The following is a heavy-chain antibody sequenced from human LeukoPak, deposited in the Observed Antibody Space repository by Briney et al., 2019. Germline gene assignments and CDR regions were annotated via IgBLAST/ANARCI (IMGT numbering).Heavy chain of an antibody. CDR3: ARGPRNDP. Sequence: ASVKVSCKTSGYPFTTWEINWVRQAAGQPLEWMGWVHANSGNTAYAQKFPARVTMTRDTSISTAYMEVSGLRSDDTAVYFCARGPRNDPWGQGTLVTVSS. D-gene: IGHD1-14*01. V-gene: IGHV1-8*01. CDR1: GYPFTTWE. CDR2: VHANSGNT. J-gene: IGHJ5*02.